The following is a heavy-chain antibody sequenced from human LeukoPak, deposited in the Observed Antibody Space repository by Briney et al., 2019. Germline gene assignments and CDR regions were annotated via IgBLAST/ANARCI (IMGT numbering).Heavy chain of an antibody. CDR2: ISGSGGST. CDR3: AKTNCSSTSCLSTT. Sequence: GGSLRLSCAASGFTFSNYWMSWVRQAPGKGLEWVSAISGSGGSTYYADSVKGRFTISRDNSKDTLYLQMNSLRAEDTAVYYCAKTNCSSTSCLSTTWGQGTLVTVSS. D-gene: IGHD2-2*01. V-gene: IGHV3-23*01. CDR1: GFTFSNYW. J-gene: IGHJ4*02.